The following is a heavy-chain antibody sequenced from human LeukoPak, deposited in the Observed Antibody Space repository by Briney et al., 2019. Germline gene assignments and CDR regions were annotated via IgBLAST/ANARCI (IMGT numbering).Heavy chain of an antibody. CDR3: ARNNGMDV. V-gene: IGHV3-7*03. CDR2: VNRDGSET. Sequence: GGSLRLSCAASGFALSSHWMTWARQVPGRGPEWVANVNRDGSETYYLDSVKGRFTISKDNAKNSLYLQMNSLRAEDTALYHCARNNGMDVWGQGTTVIVSS. CDR1: GFALSSHW. J-gene: IGHJ6*02.